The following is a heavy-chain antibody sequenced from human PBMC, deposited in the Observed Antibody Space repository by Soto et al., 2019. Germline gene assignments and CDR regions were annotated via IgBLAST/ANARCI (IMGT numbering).Heavy chain of an antibody. CDR1: GGTFSSYA. Sequence: ASVKVSCKASGGTFSSYAISWVRQAPGQGLEWMGGIIPILGIANYAQKFQGRVTITADRSTSTAYMELLILSTEDTAVSYWARDREDIVVVPAADYVDYAYAFDIWVQGTMVTV. V-gene: IGHV1-69*10. CDR2: IIPILGIA. CDR3: ARDREDIVVVPAADYVDYAYAFDI. J-gene: IGHJ3*02. D-gene: IGHD2-2*01.